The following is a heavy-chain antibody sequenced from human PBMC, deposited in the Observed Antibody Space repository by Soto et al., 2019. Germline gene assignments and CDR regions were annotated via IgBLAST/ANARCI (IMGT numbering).Heavy chain of an antibody. CDR2: IYYSGST. V-gene: IGHV4-31*03. Sequence: SETLSLTCTVSGGSISSGGYCWSWIRQHPGKGLEWIGYIYYSGSTYYNPSLKSRVTISVDTSKNQFSLKIGSVTTADTAVYYCARGPQWLRYDNWFDPWGQGNLVTVSS. D-gene: IGHD5-12*01. CDR3: ARGPQWLRYDNWFDP. J-gene: IGHJ5*02. CDR1: GGSISSGGYC.